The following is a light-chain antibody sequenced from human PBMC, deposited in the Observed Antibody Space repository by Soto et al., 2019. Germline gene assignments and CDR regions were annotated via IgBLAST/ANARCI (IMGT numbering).Light chain of an antibody. V-gene: IGKV1-5*01. J-gene: IGKJ1*01. CDR2: DAS. CDR3: QQYETFSGT. CDR1: QGISGW. Sequence: EIQMTQSPSTLSASVGDRVTITCRASQGISGWLAWYQQKPGEAPKLLIYDASALPRGVPSRFSGSGSGTKFTLTIASLQPDDFATYYCQQYETFSGTFGPGTKVDIK.